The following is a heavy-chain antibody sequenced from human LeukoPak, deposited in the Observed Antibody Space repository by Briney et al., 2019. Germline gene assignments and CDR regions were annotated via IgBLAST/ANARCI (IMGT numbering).Heavy chain of an antibody. CDR1: GYTFTGYY. J-gene: IGHJ5*02. CDR3: ARDSRYCSGGSCFFWFDP. D-gene: IGHD2-15*01. V-gene: IGHV1-2*02. Sequence: ASVKVSCKASGYTFTGYYMHWVRQAPGQGLEWMGWINPNSGGTNYAQKFQGRVTMTRDTSISTAYMELSRLRSDDTAAYYCARDSRYCSGGSCFFWFDPWGQGTLVTVSS. CDR2: INPNSGGT.